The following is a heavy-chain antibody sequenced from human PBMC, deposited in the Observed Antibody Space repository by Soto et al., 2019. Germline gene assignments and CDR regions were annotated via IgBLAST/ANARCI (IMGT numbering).Heavy chain of an antibody. V-gene: IGHV1-69*02. J-gene: IGHJ4*02. CDR3: ASSYGSGYRAFDY. CDR1: RDTLNFYS. Sequence: QVQLVQSGAEVKRPGSSVKVSCKASRDTLNFYSINWVRQAPGLGLEWMGRVNPIVSMSNYAQKFQGRVTMTADKSTSTAYVELSSLRSEDTAIYYCASSYGSGYRAFDYWGQGALVTVSS. D-gene: IGHD3-10*01. CDR2: VNPIVSMS.